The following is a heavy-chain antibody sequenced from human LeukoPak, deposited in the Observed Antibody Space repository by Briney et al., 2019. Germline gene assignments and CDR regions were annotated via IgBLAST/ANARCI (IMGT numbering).Heavy chain of an antibody. Sequence: SQTLSLTCTVSGGSISSGGYYWSWIRQPPGKGLEWIGYIYHSGSTYYNPSLKSRVTISVDRSKNQFSLKLSSVTAADTAVYYCARGGGVVIINALYYFDYWGQGTLVTVSS. CDR2: IYHSGST. V-gene: IGHV4-30-2*01. D-gene: IGHD3-3*01. J-gene: IGHJ4*02. CDR1: GGSISSGGYY. CDR3: ARGGGVVIINALYYFDY.